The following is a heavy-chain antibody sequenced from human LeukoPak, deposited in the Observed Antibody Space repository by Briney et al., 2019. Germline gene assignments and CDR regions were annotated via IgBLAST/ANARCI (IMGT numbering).Heavy chain of an antibody. V-gene: IGHV3-74*03. CDR2: INSDGSDT. Sequence: GGSLRLSCVASGFTLSDSWMHWVRQSPGKGLVWVARINSDGSDTTYADSVKGRFTISRDNAKNTLYLQMNSLRVDDTAKYYCTRAYQQHLINWFDPWGQGTLVTVSS. J-gene: IGHJ5*02. D-gene: IGHD6-13*01. CDR3: TRAYQQHLINWFDP. CDR1: GFTLSDSW.